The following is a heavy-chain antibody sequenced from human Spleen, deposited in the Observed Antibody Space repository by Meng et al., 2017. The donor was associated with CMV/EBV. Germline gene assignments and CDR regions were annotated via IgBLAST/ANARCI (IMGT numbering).Heavy chain of an antibody. V-gene: IGHV3-21*01. CDR3: ARVGLRCSSTSCYRWAYDY. Sequence: GGSLRLSCAASGFTFSSYSMNWVRQAPGKGLEWVSSISSSSYIYYADSVKGRFTISRDNAKNSLYLQMNSLRAEDTAVYYCARVGLRCSSTSCYRWAYDYWGQGTLVTVSS. D-gene: IGHD2-2*02. J-gene: IGHJ4*02. CDR1: GFTFSSYS. CDR2: ISSSSYI.